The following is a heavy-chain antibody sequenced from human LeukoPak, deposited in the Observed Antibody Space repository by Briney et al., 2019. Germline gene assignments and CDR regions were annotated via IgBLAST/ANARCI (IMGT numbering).Heavy chain of an antibody. J-gene: IGHJ4*02. CDR3: ARDLNREDFDY. CDR2: ISSSSLSI. Sequence: GGSLRLSCPASGFTFSDFGMTWVRQAPGKGLEWVSYISSSSLSIYYTDSVKGRFTVSRDNSNNTLYLQMNSLRVEDTAVYYCARDLNREDFDYWGQGTLVAVSS. V-gene: IGHV3-48*01. D-gene: IGHD1-14*01. CDR1: GFTFSDFG.